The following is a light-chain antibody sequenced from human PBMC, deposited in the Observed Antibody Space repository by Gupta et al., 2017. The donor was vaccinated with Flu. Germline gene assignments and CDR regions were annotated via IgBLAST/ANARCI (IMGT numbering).Light chain of an antibody. CDR3: QVWVTSRGPPYV. V-gene: IGLV3-21*03. Sequence: APGKTASITCGGNNIESTSAHWYQQKPGQAPVLVVYDDSDRPSGIPVRLSGSNSGNTATLTITRVEAGDEADYYCQVWVTSRGPPYVFATGT. CDR1: NIESTS. CDR2: DDS. J-gene: IGLJ1*01.